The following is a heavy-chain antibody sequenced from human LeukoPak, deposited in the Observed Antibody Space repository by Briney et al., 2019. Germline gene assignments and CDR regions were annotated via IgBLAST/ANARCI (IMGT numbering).Heavy chain of an antibody. V-gene: IGHV3-7*01. CDR3: ARAGGYSYGPTDY. D-gene: IGHD5-18*01. CDR1: GFTFSTYW. Sequence: GGSLRLSCAASGFTFSTYWMSWVRQAPGKGLEWVANIKQDANEKNSVDSVKGRFTISRDNSKNSLYLQMNSLRAEDTAVYYCARAGGYSYGPTDYWGQGTLVTVSS. CDR2: IKQDANEK. J-gene: IGHJ4*02.